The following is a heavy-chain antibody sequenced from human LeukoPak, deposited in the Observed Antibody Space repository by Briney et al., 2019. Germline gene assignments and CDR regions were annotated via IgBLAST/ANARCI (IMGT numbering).Heavy chain of an antibody. D-gene: IGHD1-26*01. CDR2: INKDGGEK. CDR1: GFTFSSYW. Sequence: GSLRLSCAASGFTFSSYWMSWVRQAPGKGLEWVANINKDGGEKYYVDSVKGRFTISRDNAKNSLYLQMNSLRADDTAVYYCVKDPPPRYSGSPPAYWGQGTLVTVSS. J-gene: IGHJ4*02. CDR3: VKDPPPRYSGSPPAY. V-gene: IGHV3-7*03.